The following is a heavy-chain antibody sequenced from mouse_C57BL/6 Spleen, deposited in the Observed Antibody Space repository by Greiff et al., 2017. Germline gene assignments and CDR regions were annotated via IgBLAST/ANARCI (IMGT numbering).Heavy chain of an antibody. Sequence: VKLMESGPALVKPGASVKISCKASGYAFSSSWMNWVKQRPGKGLEWIGRIYPGDGDTNYNGKFKGKATLTADKSSSTAYMQLSSLTSEDSAVYFCAREVNWDYFDYWGQGTTLTVSS. D-gene: IGHD4-1*01. CDR3: AREVNWDYFDY. J-gene: IGHJ2*01. V-gene: IGHV1-82*01. CDR2: IYPGDGDT. CDR1: GYAFSSSW.